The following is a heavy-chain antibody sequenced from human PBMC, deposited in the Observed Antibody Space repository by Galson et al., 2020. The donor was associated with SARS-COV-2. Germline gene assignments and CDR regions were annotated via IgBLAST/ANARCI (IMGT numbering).Heavy chain of an antibody. J-gene: IGHJ4*02. CDR1: SNSISNYY. CDR3: ASGPTVLKYYFPH. CDR2: ILSNGDT. Sequence: SETLSLTCKVSSNSISNYYWSWIRQPPGKGLECLGYILSNGDTNYHPSLKNQVTISIDTSKNQFSLKLSSVTAADTAVYYCASGPTVLKYYFPHWGQGTLVTVSS. D-gene: IGHD3-10*02. V-gene: IGHV4-59*08.